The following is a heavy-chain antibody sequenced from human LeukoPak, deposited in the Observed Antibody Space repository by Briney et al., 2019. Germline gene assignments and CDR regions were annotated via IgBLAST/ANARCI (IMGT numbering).Heavy chain of an antibody. CDR2: INHSGST. CDR3: ASDMGANDYYYYYGMDV. V-gene: IGHV4-34*01. D-gene: IGHD1-26*01. Sequence: SETLSLTCAVYGVSFSGYYWSWIRQPPGKGLEWIGEINHSGSTNYNPSLKSRVTISVDTSKNQFSLKLSSVTAADTAVYYCASDMGANDYYYYYGMDVWGQGTTVTVSS. CDR1: GVSFSGYY. J-gene: IGHJ6*02.